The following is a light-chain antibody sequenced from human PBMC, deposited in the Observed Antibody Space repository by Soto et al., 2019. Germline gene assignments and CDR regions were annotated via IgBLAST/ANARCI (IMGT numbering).Light chain of an antibody. J-gene: IGKJ4*01. CDR2: AAS. V-gene: IGKV1-9*01. Sequence: DIQLTQSPSFLSASVGDRVTITCRASQGISSYLAWYQQKPGKAPKLLIYAASTLQSGVPSRFSGSGSETEFTLTISRLQPEDFATYYCQQLNSYPLPFGGGTKVEIK. CDR1: QGISSY. CDR3: QQLNSYPLP.